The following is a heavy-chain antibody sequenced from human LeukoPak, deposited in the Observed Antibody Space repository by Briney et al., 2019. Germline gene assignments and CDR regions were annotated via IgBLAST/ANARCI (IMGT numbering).Heavy chain of an antibody. CDR3: ARAYSSSWYFGY. V-gene: IGHV3-53*01. J-gene: IGHJ4*02. CDR2: IYRDGTT. Sequence: GGSLRLSCVPSGFTVSSSYMSWVRQAPGKGQEWVSVIYRDGTTYYADSVKGRFIISRDNSKNTLYLQMNSLRAEDTAVYSCARAYSSSWYFGYWGQGTLVTVSS. D-gene: IGHD6-13*01. CDR1: GFTVSSSY.